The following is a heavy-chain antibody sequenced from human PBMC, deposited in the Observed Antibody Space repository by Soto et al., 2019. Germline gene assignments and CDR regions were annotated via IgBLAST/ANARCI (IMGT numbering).Heavy chain of an antibody. Sequence: QVQLVESGGGVVQPGRSLRLSCAASGFTFSSYGMHWVRQAPGKGLEWVAVIWYDGSNKYYADSVKGRFTISRDNSKNTLYLKMNSLRAEDTAVYYCARDTGFGITGLTMLDYWGQGTLVTVSS. V-gene: IGHV3-33*01. J-gene: IGHJ4*02. CDR2: IWYDGSNK. CDR1: GFTFSSYG. CDR3: ARDTGFGITGLTMLDY. D-gene: IGHD1-20*01.